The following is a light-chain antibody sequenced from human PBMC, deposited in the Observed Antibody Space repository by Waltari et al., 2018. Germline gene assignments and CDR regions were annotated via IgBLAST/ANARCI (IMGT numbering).Light chain of an antibody. J-gene: IGKJ2*01. CDR3: QQRSNWTPHT. CDR1: QSVGTY. CDR2: DAS. V-gene: IGKV3-11*01. Sequence: EVVLTQSPATLSLSPGETATLSCRASQSVGTYLAWCQQKPGQAPRLLIYDASNRATGIPDRFRGSGSGTDFTLTISSLEAEDFAVYYCQQRSNWTPHTFGQGARLEIK.